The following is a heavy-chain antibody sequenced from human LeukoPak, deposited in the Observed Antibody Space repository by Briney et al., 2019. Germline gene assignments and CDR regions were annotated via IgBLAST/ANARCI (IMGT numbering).Heavy chain of an antibody. D-gene: IGHD5-12*01. Sequence: PGGSLRLSCAASGFTLSSYSMNWVRQAPGKGLEWISHITWSGSAIFYAGSVKGRFTISRDSAKNSLYLQMSSLRDEDTAIYYCARDAGNSGYGMDVWGRGTTVTVSS. CDR2: ITWSGSAI. J-gene: IGHJ6*02. CDR3: ARDAGNSGYGMDV. V-gene: IGHV3-48*02. CDR1: GFTLSSYS.